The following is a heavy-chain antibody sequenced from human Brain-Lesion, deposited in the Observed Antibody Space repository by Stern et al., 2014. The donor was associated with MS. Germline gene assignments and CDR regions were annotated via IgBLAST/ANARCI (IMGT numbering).Heavy chain of an antibody. CDR1: GGSMNSRPYY. CDR2: IYISGST. Sequence: QVQLQESGPGLVKPSQTLSLTCTVSGGSMNSRPYYWNWLRQPAGKALEWIGRIYISGSTNYNPSLESRVTISIDTSTNQLSLQLGSGTAADTAVYYCAREGETSDFFPFDYWGQGAQVIVSS. CDR3: AREGETSDFFPFDY. D-gene: IGHD3/OR15-3a*01. J-gene: IGHJ4*02. V-gene: IGHV4-61*02.